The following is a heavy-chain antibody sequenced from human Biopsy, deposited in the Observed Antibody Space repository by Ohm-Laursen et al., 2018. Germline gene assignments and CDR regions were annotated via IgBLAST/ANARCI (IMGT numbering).Heavy chain of an antibody. D-gene: IGHD3-22*01. CDR2: ILFSGDT. CDR3: VRGVDYYDPYHYYALDV. J-gene: IGHJ6*02. CDR1: GESFNGYY. V-gene: IGHV4-34*01. Sequence: GTLSLTWAVYGESFNGYYWSWIRQTPGKGLEYIGRILFSGDTNPDYNPSLKSRVTISVDTSKNQFSLKVRSVTAADTAVYYCVRGVDYYDPYHYYALDVWGQGTTVTVSS.